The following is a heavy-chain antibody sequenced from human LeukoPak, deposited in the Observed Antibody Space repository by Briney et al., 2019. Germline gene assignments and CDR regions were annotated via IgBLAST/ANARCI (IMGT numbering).Heavy chain of an antibody. CDR2: MNPKSGNT. D-gene: IGHD2-2*01. CDR1: GGTFSSYA. CDR3: ARASRHCSSNSCYLFDDFYYLDV. V-gene: IGHV1-8*02. J-gene: IGHJ6*03. Sequence: ASVKVSCKASGGTFSSYAINWVRQATGQGLEWMGWMNPKSGNTGYAQKFQGRLTLTRNTSINTAYMELSSLRSEDTAIYYCARASRHCSSNSCYLFDDFYYLDVWGKGTTVTISS.